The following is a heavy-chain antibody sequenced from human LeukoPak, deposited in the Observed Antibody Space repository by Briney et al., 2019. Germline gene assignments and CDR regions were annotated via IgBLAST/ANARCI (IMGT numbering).Heavy chain of an antibody. D-gene: IGHD3-10*01. J-gene: IGHJ3*02. CDR3: TTVSMVREDDAFDI. Sequence: GGSLRLSCAASGFTFSNAWMSWVRQAPGKGLEWVGRIKSKTDGGTTDYAAPVKGRFTISRDDSKNTLYLQMNSLKTEDTAVYYCTTVSMVREDDAFDIWGQGTMVTVSS. V-gene: IGHV3-15*01. CDR2: IKSKTDGGTT. CDR1: GFTFSNAW.